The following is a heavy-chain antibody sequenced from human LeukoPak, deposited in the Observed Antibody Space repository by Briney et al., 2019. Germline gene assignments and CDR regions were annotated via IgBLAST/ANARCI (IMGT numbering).Heavy chain of an antibody. CDR2: ISGSGGST. J-gene: IGHJ4*02. D-gene: IGHD3-22*01. V-gene: IGHV3-23*01. CDR1: GFTFSSYA. CDR3: AKDRSYDSSGYPPPFDY. Sequence: GGSLRLSCAASGFTFSSYAMSWGRQAPGKGLEWVSAISGSGGSTYYAASVKSRFTISRDNSKNTLYLQMNSLRAEDTAVYYCAKDRSYDSSGYPPPFDYWGQGTLVTVSS.